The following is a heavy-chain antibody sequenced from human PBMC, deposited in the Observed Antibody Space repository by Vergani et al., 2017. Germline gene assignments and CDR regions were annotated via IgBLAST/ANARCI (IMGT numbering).Heavy chain of an antibody. V-gene: IGHV2-70*04. CDR1: GFSLSTSGMR. Sequence: QVTLKESGPALVKPTQTPTLTCTFSGFSLSTSGMRVSWIRQPPGKALEWLARIDWDDDKFYSTSLKTRLTISKYTSKNQMVLTMTNMDPVDTATYYCARSSSGGSAGFDYWGQGTLVTVSS. CDR2: IDWDDDK. CDR3: ARSSSGGSAGFDY. J-gene: IGHJ4*02. D-gene: IGHD3-16*01.